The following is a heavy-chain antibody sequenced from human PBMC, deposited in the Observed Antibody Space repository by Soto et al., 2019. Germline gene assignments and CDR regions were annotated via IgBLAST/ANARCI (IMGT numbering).Heavy chain of an antibody. V-gene: IGHV1-2*04. CDR1: GYTFTGYY. CDR2: INPNSGGT. J-gene: IGHJ5*02. D-gene: IGHD2-15*01. Sequence: ASVKVSCKASGYTFTGYYMHWVRQAPGQGLEWMGWINPNSGGTNYAQKFQGWVTMTRDTSISTAYMELSRLRSDGTAVYYCARAQYCSGGSCYYWFDPWGQGTLVTVS. CDR3: ARAQYCSGGSCYYWFDP.